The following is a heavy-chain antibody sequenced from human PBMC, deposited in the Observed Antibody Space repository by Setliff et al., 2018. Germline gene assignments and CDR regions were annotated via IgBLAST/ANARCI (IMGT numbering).Heavy chain of an antibody. Sequence: ASVKVSCKASGFTSTNYAIHWVRQAPGQRPECMGWIHAGNGDTKYSQKFQGRVTITRDTSASTVYMELSSLRSEDTAVYYCASAHYYSGYIEYFQYWGQGTLVTVAS. D-gene: IGHD5-12*01. CDR3: ASAHYYSGYIEYFQY. J-gene: IGHJ1*01. CDR1: GFTSTNYA. V-gene: IGHV1-3*01. CDR2: IHAGNGDT.